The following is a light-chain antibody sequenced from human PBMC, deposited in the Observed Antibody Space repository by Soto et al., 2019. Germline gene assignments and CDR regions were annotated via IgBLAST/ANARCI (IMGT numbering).Light chain of an antibody. CDR2: GAS. Sequence: EIVLTQSPGTLSLSQRERATLSCRASQSVNDNYLAWYQHKPGQAPRLLIYGASSRAPGIPDRFSGSGSGTDFTLTISRLEPEDFAIYYCQQYAASPRTFGQGTQVEVK. CDR1: QSVNDNY. J-gene: IGKJ1*01. V-gene: IGKV3-20*01. CDR3: QQYAASPRT.